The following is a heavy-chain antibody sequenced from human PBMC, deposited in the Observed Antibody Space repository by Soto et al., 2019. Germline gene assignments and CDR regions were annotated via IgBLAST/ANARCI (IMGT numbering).Heavy chain of an antibody. V-gene: IGHV3-15*07. J-gene: IGHJ6*02. D-gene: IGHD2-15*01. CDR2: IKTRDEGETT. Sequence: EVQLVDSGGGLVKPGGSLRLSCEASGFSVSKAWMNWVRQAPGKGLEWVGRIKTRDEGETTNYAAPVKGRFTISRDDSKNTLYLQMNSLKTDDTAVYYCTTVSVEGFWGQGTTVTVSS. CDR3: TTVSVEGF. CDR1: GFSVSKAW.